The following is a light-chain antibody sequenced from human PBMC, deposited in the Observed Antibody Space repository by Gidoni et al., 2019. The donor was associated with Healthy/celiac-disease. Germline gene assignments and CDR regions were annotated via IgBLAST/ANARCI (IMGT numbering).Light chain of an antibody. Sequence: IVMTQSPLSLPVTPGEPASISCRSSQSLLHSNAYNYLDWYLQKPGQSPQLLIYLGSNRASGVPDRFSGSGSSTDFTLKISRVEAEDVGVYYCMQALQTPRTFGQGTKLEIK. V-gene: IGKV2-28*01. CDR1: QSLLHSNAYNY. CDR3: MQALQTPRT. J-gene: IGKJ2*01. CDR2: LGS.